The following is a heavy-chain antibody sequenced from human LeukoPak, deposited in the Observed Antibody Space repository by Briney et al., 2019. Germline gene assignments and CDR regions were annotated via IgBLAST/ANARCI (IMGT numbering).Heavy chain of an antibody. D-gene: IGHD4-17*01. CDR1: GYTFTSYG. CDR2: ISAYNGNT. Sequence: ASVKVSCKASGYTFTSYGISWVRQAPGQGLEWMGWISAYNGNTNYAQKLQGRVTMTTDTSTSTGYMELRSLRSDDTAVYYCARGPHGDYDPYPFDYWGQGTLVTVSS. J-gene: IGHJ4*02. V-gene: IGHV1-18*01. CDR3: ARGPHGDYDPYPFDY.